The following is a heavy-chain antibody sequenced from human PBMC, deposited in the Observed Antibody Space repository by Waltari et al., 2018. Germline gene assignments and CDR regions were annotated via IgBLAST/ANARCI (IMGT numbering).Heavy chain of an antibody. Sequence: QVQLVESGGGVVQPGRSLRLSCAASGFTLSSYAMHWVRQAPGKGLEWVAVISYDGSNKYYADSVKGRFTISRDNSKNTLYLQMNSLRAEDTAVYYCAQITMVQGASFDYWGQGTLVTVSS. CDR3: AQITMVQGASFDY. D-gene: IGHD3-10*01. J-gene: IGHJ4*02. CDR1: GFTLSSYA. V-gene: IGHV3-30-3*01. CDR2: ISYDGSNK.